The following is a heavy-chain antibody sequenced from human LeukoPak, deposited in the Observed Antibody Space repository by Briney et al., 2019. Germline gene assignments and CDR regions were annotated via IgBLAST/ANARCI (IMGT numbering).Heavy chain of an antibody. CDR2: IRSDGNNK. CDR1: GFTFSNFG. J-gene: IGHJ4*02. CDR3: AKDPGIAVAGTVFDY. Sequence: GGSLRLSCAASGFTFSNFGMHWVRQAPGKGLEWVAFIRSDGNNKDYADSVKGRFTISRDNSKNTLYLQMNSLRAEDTAVYYCAKDPGIAVAGTVFDYWGQGTLVTVSS. D-gene: IGHD6-19*01. V-gene: IGHV3-30*02.